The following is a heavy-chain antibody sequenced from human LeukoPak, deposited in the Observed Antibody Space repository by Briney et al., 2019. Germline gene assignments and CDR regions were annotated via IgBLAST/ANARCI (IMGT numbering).Heavy chain of an antibody. CDR1: EYTFTGYY. CDR2: INPNSGGT. Sequence: ASVKVSCKTSEYTFTGYYMHWVRQPPGQELEWMGWINPNSGGTNYAQKFQGRVTMTRDTSISTAYMELSRLRSDDTAVYYCARVRGNIAAAVLGYWGQGTLVTVSS. CDR3: ARVRGNIAAAVLGY. J-gene: IGHJ4*02. D-gene: IGHD6-13*01. V-gene: IGHV1-2*02.